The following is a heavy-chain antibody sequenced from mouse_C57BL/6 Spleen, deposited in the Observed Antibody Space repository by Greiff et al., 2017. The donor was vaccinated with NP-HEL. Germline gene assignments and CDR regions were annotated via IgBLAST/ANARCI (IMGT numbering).Heavy chain of an antibody. V-gene: IGHV14-4*01. CDR2: IDPENGDT. Sequence: VQLKQSGAELVRPGASVKLSCTASGFNIKDDYMHWVKQRPEQGLEWIGWIDPENGDTEYASKFQGKATITADTSSNTAYLQLSSLTSEDTAVYYCTTPSTTVVAEYFDVWGTGTTVTVSS. CDR3: TTPSTTVVAEYFDV. J-gene: IGHJ1*03. CDR1: GFNIKDDY. D-gene: IGHD1-1*01.